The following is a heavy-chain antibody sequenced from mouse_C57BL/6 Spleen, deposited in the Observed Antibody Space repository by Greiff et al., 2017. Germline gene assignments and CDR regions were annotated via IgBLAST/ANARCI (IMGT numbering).Heavy chain of an antibody. CDR1: GYAFSSSW. V-gene: IGHV1-82*01. J-gene: IGHJ1*03. CDR3: ARPLTTVVVNLYFDV. D-gene: IGHD1-1*01. CDR2: IYPGDGDT. Sequence: VKLMESGPELVKPGASVKISCKASGYAFSSSWMNWVKQRPGTGLAWIGRIYPGDGDTNYTGKFKGKATLTADKSSSPAYIQLISLTSEDSAVSVFARPLTTVVVNLYFDVWGTGTTVTVSS.